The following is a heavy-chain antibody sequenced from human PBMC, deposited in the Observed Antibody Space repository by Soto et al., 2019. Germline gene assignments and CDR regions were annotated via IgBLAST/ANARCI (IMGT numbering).Heavy chain of an antibody. J-gene: IGHJ6*02. Sequence: ASLKVSRKASGYTFTSYYMHWVRQAPGQGLEWMGIINPSGGSTSYAQKFQGRVTMTRDTSTSTVYMELSSLRSEDRAVYYCARTSDRAGAGTKGLGLGMVDGGQGATETVYS. CDR3: ARTSDRAGAGTKGLGLGMVD. CDR2: INPSGGST. D-gene: IGHD6-13*01. CDR1: GYTFTSYY. V-gene: IGHV1-46*01.